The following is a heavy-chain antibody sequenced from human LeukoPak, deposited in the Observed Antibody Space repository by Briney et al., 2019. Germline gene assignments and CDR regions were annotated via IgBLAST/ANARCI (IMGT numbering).Heavy chain of an antibody. J-gene: IGHJ4*02. CDR2: ISAYNGNT. V-gene: IGHV1-18*01. CDR1: GYTFTSYG. Sequence: ASVKVSCKASGYTFTSYGISWVRQAPGQGLEWMGWISAYNGNTNYAQKLQGRVTMTTDTSTSIAYMELRSLRSDDTAVYYCARDNTMVRGVITPALGYWGQGTLVTVSS. CDR3: ARDNTMVRGVITPALGY. D-gene: IGHD3-10*01.